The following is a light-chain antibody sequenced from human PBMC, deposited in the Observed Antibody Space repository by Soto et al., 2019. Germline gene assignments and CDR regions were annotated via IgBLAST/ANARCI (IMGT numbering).Light chain of an antibody. J-gene: IGLJ1*01. CDR3: KSYAGSNSSV. CDR1: KRDIGIYDF. V-gene: IGLV2-8*01. Sequence: QSVLTQPPSASGSPGQSGTISRTGTKRDIGIYDFLSWYQHHPGKSPRLIIYEVVQRPSGVPDRFSCSKSGNTASLTVSGLQAADEAAYFCKSYAGSNSSVFGSGTMGIVL. CDR2: EVV.